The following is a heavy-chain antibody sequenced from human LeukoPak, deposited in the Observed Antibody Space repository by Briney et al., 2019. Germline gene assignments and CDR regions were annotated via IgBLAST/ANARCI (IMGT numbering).Heavy chain of an antibody. CDR3: ARDGGLRLGELSYDY. V-gene: IGHV4-38-2*02. Sequence: SETLSLTCTVSGYSVTSGSYWGWIRQPPGKGLEWIGTIYYSGSTYYNPSFKSRVTLSVDTSKNQFSLKLSSVTAADTAVYYCARDGGLRLGELSYDYWGQGTLVTVSS. CDR1: GYSVTSGSY. D-gene: IGHD3-16*02. J-gene: IGHJ4*02. CDR2: IYYSGST.